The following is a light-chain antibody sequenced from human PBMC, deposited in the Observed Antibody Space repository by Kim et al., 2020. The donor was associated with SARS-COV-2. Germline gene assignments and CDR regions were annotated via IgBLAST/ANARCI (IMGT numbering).Light chain of an antibody. Sequence: PGKTARITCGGNNIGSKSVHWYQQKPGQAPVLVIYYDSDRPAGIPERFSGSNAGNTATLTISRVEAGDEADYYCQVWDSSSDHPVFGGGTQLTVL. CDR1: NIGSKS. V-gene: IGLV3-21*04. CDR3: QVWDSSSDHPV. J-gene: IGLJ2*01. CDR2: YDS.